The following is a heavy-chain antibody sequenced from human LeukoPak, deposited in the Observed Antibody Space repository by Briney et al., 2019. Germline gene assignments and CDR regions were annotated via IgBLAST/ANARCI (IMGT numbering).Heavy chain of an antibody. V-gene: IGHV3-21*01. J-gene: IGHJ2*01. CDR1: GFTFISYS. CDR2: SSSDSSYK. Sequence: GGSLRLSCAASGFTFISYSMNWVRQAPGKGLEWVSSSSSDSSYKYSADSLKGRFTISRDNARSSLYLQMNNLGAEDTAVYYCARESGTYIDLWGRGTVVTVSS. CDR3: ARESGTYIDL.